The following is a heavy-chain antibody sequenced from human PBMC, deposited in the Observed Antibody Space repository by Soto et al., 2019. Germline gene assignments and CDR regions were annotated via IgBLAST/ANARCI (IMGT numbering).Heavy chain of an antibody. CDR1: GFSLTTSGVG. CDR2: IYWDDDN. D-gene: IGHD3-3*01. J-gene: IGHJ4*02. V-gene: IGHV2-5*02. CDR3: ALRREVEFWEWLFDY. Sequence: QITLKESGPTLVKPTQTLTLTCTFSGFSLTTSGVGVVWIRQPPGKALEWLALIYWDDDNRYSPSLRSRLTITEETSKNQVVLTMTDMDPVDTATYFCALRREVEFWEWLFDYWGQGTLVTVSS.